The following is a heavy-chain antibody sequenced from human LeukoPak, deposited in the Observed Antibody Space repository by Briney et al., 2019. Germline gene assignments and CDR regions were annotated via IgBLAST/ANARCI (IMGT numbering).Heavy chain of an antibody. V-gene: IGHV3-74*01. Sequence: AGGSLRLSCAASGFSFSTHWMHWARQVPGKGLMWVAHINGDGTNTIYTDSVKGRFTISRDNAKNTLYLQMNTLRVEDTAVYYCTRDLMDYDVSTGLHHYYMDVWGQGTTVTVSS. D-gene: IGHD3-9*01. J-gene: IGHJ6*02. CDR1: GFSFSTHW. CDR2: INGDGTNT. CDR3: TRDLMDYDVSTGLHHYYMDV.